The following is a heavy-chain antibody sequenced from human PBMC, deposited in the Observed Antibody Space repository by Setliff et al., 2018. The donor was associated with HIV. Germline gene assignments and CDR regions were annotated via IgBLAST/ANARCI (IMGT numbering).Heavy chain of an antibody. J-gene: IGHJ3*02. CDR2: IRQDEGEK. V-gene: IGHV3-7*01. CDR1: GFTFSSYW. D-gene: IGHD6-19*01. Sequence: PGGSLRLSCAASGFTFSSYWMTWVRQAPGKGLQWVANIRQDEGEKYYADSVKGRFTISRDNAKNTLYLQMNSLRAEDTAVYYCARDGAVAGFDAFDIWGQGTMVTVS. CDR3: ARDGAVAGFDAFDI.